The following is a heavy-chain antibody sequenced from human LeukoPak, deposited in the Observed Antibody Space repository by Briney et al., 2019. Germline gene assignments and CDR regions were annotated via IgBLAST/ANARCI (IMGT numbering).Heavy chain of an antibody. D-gene: IGHD4-23*01. V-gene: IGHV4-31*03. CDR3: GGNYGTSDGYCYMDV. Sequence: KTSQTLSLTCTVSGGSISSGGYYWSWIRQHPGKGLEWIGYIYYSGSTYYNPSLKSRVTISVDTSKNQFSLKLSSVTAADTAVYYCGGNYGTSDGYCYMDVWGKGTTVTVSS. CDR2: IYYSGST. J-gene: IGHJ6*03. CDR1: GGSISSGGYY.